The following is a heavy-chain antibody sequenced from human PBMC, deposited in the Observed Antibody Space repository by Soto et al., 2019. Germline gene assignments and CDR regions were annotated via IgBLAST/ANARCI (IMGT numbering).Heavy chain of an antibody. CDR1: GFTFRSFT. V-gene: IGHV3-21*01. CDR3: TRDASRDSSARGWFDP. J-gene: IGHJ5*02. Sequence: GSLRLSCAASGFTFRSFTMNWVRQAPGKGLEWVSTISSNSAYIYYTDALRGRFTISRDNAKNSLHLQMDSLRAEDTAVYYCTRDASRDSSARGWFDPWGPGALVTVSS. D-gene: IGHD6-13*01. CDR2: ISSNSAYI.